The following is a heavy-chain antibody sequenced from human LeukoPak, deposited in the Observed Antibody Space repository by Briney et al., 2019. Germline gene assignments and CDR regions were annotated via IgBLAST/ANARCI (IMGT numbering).Heavy chain of an antibody. Sequence: GGSLRLSCAASGFTFSSYAMHWVRQAPGKGLEYVSAISGNGGSTYYANSVKGRFTISRDNSKNTLYLQMGSLRAEDMAVYYCARTGIFWYGMDVWGQGTTVTVSS. V-gene: IGHV3-64*01. CDR1: GFTFSSYA. CDR3: ARTGIFWYGMDV. D-gene: IGHD2-21*01. J-gene: IGHJ6*02. CDR2: ISGNGGST.